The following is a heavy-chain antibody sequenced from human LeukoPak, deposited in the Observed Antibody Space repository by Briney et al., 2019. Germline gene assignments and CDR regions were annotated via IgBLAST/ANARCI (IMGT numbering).Heavy chain of an antibody. CDR1: GGSISSGGYS. V-gene: IGHV4-30-2*01. CDR3: ASTLYSGTYSYTH. Sequence: SETLSLTCAVSGGSISSGGYSWSWIRQPPGKGLEWIGYIYHSGSTYYSPSLKSRVTISVDRSKNQFSLKLSSVTAADTAVYYCASTLYSGTYSYTHWGQGTLVTVSS. D-gene: IGHD1-26*01. CDR2: IYHSGST. J-gene: IGHJ4*02.